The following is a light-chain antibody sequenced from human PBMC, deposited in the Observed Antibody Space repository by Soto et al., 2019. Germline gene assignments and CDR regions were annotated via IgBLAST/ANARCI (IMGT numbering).Light chain of an antibody. Sequence: QSVLTQPPSVSGAPGQRVTISCTGSSSNIGAGYDVHWYHQLPGTAPKLLIYGNNNRPSGVPDRFSGSKSGTSASLAITGLQAEDEADYYCQSYDSSLSVVFGGGTKLTVL. J-gene: IGLJ2*01. CDR3: QSYDSSLSVV. CDR2: GNN. V-gene: IGLV1-40*01. CDR1: SSNIGAGYD.